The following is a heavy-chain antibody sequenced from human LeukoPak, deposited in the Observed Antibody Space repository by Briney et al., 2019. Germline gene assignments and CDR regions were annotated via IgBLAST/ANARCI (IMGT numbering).Heavy chain of an antibody. V-gene: IGHV3-21*04. CDR1: GFTFSSYI. J-gene: IGHJ6*03. CDR3: ARWRVGSGWYYYYYYYMDV. D-gene: IGHD6-19*01. CDR2: ISSSSSYI. Sequence: PGGSLRLSCGASGFTFSSYIINWVRQAPGKGLEWVSSISSSSSYIYYADSVKGRFTISRDNAKNSLYLQMNSLRAEDTAVYYCARWRVGSGWYYYYYYYMDVWGKGTTVTISS.